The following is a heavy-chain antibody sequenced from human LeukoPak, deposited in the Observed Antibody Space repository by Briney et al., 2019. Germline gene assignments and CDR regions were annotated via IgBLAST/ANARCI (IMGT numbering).Heavy chain of an antibody. CDR1: GGSFGDYY. J-gene: IGHJ4*02. CDR2: VNHSGNT. D-gene: IGHD6-19*01. Sequence: SETLSLTCAVYGGSFGDYYWTWIRQTPGKGLEWIGEVNHSGNTNYNPSLKSRVTISVDKSKNQFSLKLSSVTAADTAVYYCARDFEGSSGLFDYWGQGTLVTVSS. V-gene: IGHV4-34*01. CDR3: ARDFEGSSGLFDY.